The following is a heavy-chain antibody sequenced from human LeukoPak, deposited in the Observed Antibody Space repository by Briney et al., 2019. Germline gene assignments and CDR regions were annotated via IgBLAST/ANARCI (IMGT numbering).Heavy chain of an antibody. V-gene: IGHV3-21*06. J-gene: IGHJ6*04. Sequence: PGGSLRLSCEASGFTLGSYSMNWVRQAPGKGLEWVSSISSSSTHIYYADSVKGRFTISRDNAKNSLYLQMNSLRAEDTALYYCARDPSSPMLRGVIIRDYGMDVWGKGTTVTVSS. CDR2: ISSSSTHI. CDR1: GFTLGSYS. CDR3: ARDPSSPMLRGVIIRDYGMDV. D-gene: IGHD3-10*01.